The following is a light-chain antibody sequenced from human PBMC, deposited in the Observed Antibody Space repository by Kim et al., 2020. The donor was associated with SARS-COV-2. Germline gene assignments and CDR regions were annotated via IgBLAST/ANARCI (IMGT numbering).Light chain of an antibody. V-gene: IGLV3-1*01. Sequence: SGYPEQTASIACSGDKLGDKYACWYQQKPGQSPVLVIYQDSKRPSGIPERFSGSNSGNTATLTISGTQAMDEADYYCQAWDSSTVVFGGGTQLTVL. CDR1: KLGDKY. CDR3: QAWDSSTVV. CDR2: QDS. J-gene: IGLJ2*01.